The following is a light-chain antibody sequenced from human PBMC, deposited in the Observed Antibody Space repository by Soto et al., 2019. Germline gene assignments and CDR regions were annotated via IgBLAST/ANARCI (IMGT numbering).Light chain of an antibody. CDR2: GAS. CDR1: QSFRGL. Sequence: VLTHFPVTLSLSPGERATLSCRASQSFRGLLALYQQKPGQAPRLLISGASSRATGIPDRFSGSGSGTDFTLTISRLEPEDFAVYYCQQYGSSPPYTFGQGTRLEIK. J-gene: IGKJ5*01. CDR3: QQYGSSPPYT. V-gene: IGKV3-20*01.